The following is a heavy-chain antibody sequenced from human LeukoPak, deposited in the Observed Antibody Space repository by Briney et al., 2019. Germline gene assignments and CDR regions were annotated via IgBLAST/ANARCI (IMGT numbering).Heavy chain of an antibody. D-gene: IGHD3-10*01. CDR2: IYYSGST. Sequence: ASETLSLTCSVSGGSIRSYYWSWIRQPPGKGLERMGYIYYSGSTNYNPSLKSRVTISVDTSKNQFSLKLSSVTAADTAVYYCGSYYYGSGTYSIDHWGQGTLVTVSS. CDR3: GSYYYGSGTYSIDH. V-gene: IGHV4-59*08. J-gene: IGHJ4*02. CDR1: GGSIRSYY.